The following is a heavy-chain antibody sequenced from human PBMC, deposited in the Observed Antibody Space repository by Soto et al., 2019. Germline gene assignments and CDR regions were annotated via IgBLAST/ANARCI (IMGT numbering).Heavy chain of an antibody. CDR2: ISGSGGST. CDR1: GFTFSSYA. CDR3: ASRGSYQVGGDY. Sequence: EVQLLESGGGLVQPGGSLRLSCAASGFTFSSYAMSWVRQAPGKGLEWVSAISGSGGSTYYADSVKGRFTISRDNAKNSLYLQMNSLRAEDTAVYYCASRGSYQVGGDYWGQGTLVTVSS. D-gene: IGHD1-26*01. J-gene: IGHJ4*02. V-gene: IGHV3-23*01.